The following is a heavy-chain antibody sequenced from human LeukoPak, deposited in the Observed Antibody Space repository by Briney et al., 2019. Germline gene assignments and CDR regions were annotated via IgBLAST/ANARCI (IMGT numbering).Heavy chain of an antibody. Sequence: PSETLSLTCTVSGGSISSYYWSWIRQPPGKGLEWIGYIYYSGSTNYNPSLKGRVTISVDTSKNQFSLKLSSVTAADTAVYYCARRGVRSSSWENYFDYWGQGTLVTVSS. CDR2: IYYSGST. V-gene: IGHV4-59*08. J-gene: IGHJ4*02. CDR3: ARRGVRSSSWENYFDY. CDR1: GGSISSYY. D-gene: IGHD6-13*01.